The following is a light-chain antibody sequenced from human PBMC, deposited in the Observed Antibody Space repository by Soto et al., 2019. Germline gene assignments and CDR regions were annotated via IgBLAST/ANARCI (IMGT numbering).Light chain of an antibody. Sequence: QSAGAESPSASGSPGQSVTISCTGTKNDIGVYDFVSWYQHHPGKAPRLIIYEVVQRPSGVPDRFSGSKSGNTASLTVSGLQAADEADYFCKSYAGSNTYVFGSGTKVTVL. CDR2: EVV. J-gene: IGLJ1*01. V-gene: IGLV2-8*01. CDR1: KNDIGVYDF. CDR3: KSYAGSNTYV.